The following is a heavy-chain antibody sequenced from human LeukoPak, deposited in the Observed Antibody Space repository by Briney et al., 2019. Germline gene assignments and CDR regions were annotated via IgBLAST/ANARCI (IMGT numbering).Heavy chain of an antibody. J-gene: IGHJ4*02. V-gene: IGHV4-39*07. CDR3: ARDVVAAAGTWDY. Sequence: SETLSLTCTVSGGSISSSSFYWGWIRQPPGTGLEWIGSIYYSGSTSYSPSLKSRVTMSVDTSTNQFSLKLTSVTAADTAVYYCARDVVAAAGTWDYWGQGTLVTVSS. CDR2: IYYSGST. D-gene: IGHD6-13*01. CDR1: GGSISSSSFY.